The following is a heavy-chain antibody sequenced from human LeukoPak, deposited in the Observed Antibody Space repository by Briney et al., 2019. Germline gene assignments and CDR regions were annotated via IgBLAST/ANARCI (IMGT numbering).Heavy chain of an antibody. V-gene: IGHV3-33*06. CDR1: GFTFSSYG. CDR3: AKDLTPWYYASPELLSLDY. J-gene: IGHJ4*02. Sequence: PGGSLRLSCAASGFTFSSYGMDWVRQAPGKGLEWVAVIWYDGSNKYYADSVKGRFTISRDNSKNTLYLQMNSLRAEDTAVYYCAKDLTPWYYASPELLSLDYWGQGTLVTVSS. CDR2: IWYDGSNK. D-gene: IGHD3-10*01.